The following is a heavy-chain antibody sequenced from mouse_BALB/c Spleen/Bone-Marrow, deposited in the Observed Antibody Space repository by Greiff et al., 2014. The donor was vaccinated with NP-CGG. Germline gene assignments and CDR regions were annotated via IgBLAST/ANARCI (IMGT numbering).Heavy chain of an antibody. J-gene: IGHJ1*01. Sequence: QVQLQQSGAELVKPGASVKMSCKASGYTFTSYWMHWVKQRPGQGLEWIGVIDPSDSYTSYNQKFKGKATLTVDTSSSTAYMQLSSLTSEDSAVYYYTRGDYDWYFDVWGAGTTVTVSS. CDR3: TRGDYDWYFDV. D-gene: IGHD2-4*01. CDR1: GYTFTSYW. V-gene: IGHV1S127*01. CDR2: IDPSDSYT.